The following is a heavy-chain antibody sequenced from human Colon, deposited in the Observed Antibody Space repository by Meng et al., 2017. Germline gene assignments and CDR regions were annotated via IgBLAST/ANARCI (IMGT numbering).Heavy chain of an antibody. V-gene: IGHV4-4*02. Sequence: QVQLHGSGPGLVKPSGTLSLTCTVSGGSITSSDWWSWVRQTPGKGLEWIGETYQNGRPNYNPSLKSRVTISVDKSKNQFSLNMTSVTAADTAVYYCAREVVVAGTRNWLDPWGQGILVTVSS. CDR3: AREVVVAGTRNWLDP. CDR1: GGSITSSDW. D-gene: IGHD6-19*01. CDR2: TYQNGRP. J-gene: IGHJ5*02.